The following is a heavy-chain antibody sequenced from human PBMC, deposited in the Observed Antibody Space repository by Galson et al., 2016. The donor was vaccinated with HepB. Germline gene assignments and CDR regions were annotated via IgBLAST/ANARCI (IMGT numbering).Heavy chain of an antibody. D-gene: IGHD2-2*01. Sequence: SVKVSCKASGYTFSSYAVHWARQAPGQRLEWMGWINVGNGNTKYSQKFQGRVTITSDTSASTADMELSSLRSEDTAVYYCASDTWVVLAAILGSPLDYWGQGTLVTVSS. V-gene: IGHV1-3*01. CDR2: INVGNGNT. CDR1: GYTFSSYA. CDR3: ASDTWVVLAAILGSPLDY. J-gene: IGHJ4*02.